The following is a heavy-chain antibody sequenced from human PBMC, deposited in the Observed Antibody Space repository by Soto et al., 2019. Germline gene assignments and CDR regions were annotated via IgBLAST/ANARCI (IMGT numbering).Heavy chain of an antibody. D-gene: IGHD2-2*01. CDR3: TRHAIIPRLQYGMDV. V-gene: IGHV4-59*02. J-gene: IGHJ6*02. CDR1: GGSVSGYY. Sequence: SETLSLTCIVSGGSVSGYYWSWIRQPPVNGLEWLGHIYYGGTTLYNPSVESRVTISVDTSKNQFSMKLKSVTAADTAVYYCTRHAIIPRLQYGMDVWGQGTTVTVSS. CDR2: IYYGGTT.